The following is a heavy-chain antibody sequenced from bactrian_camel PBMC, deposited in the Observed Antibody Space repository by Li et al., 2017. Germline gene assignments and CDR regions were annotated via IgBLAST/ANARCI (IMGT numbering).Heavy chain of an antibody. D-gene: IGHD6*01. CDR1: GNIDSSIV. CDR2: IYSGGGRQ. CDR3: AAGSWVAGSLDEHDYVH. Sequence: HVQLVESGGGSVQAGGSLTLSCAASGNIDSSIVMAWFRQSPGKKREGVASIYSGGGRQYYADSVKGRFTISVDNAKNPVMVYLQMPTLIPDDTAMYYCAAGSWVAGSLDEHDYVHWVQGTQVTVS. J-gene: IGHJ4*01. V-gene: IGHV3S54*01.